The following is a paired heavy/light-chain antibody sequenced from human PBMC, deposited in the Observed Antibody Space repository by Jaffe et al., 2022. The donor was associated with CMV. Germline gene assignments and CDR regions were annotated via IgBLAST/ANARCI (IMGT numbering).Heavy chain of an antibody. D-gene: IGHD5-12*01. Sequence: EVQLVESGGGLVQPGGSLRLSCAASGFTFSSYEMNWVRQAPGKGLEWVSYISSSGSTIYYADSVKGRFTISRDNAKNSLYLQMNSLRAEDTAVYYCASLRDGYNYGYWNWFDPWGQGTLVTVSS. CDR1: GFTFSSYE. CDR2: ISSSGSTI. CDR3: ASLRDGYNYGYWNWFDP. V-gene: IGHV3-48*03. J-gene: IGHJ5*02.
Light chain of an antibody. CDR3: MQGTHWPPIT. V-gene: IGKV2-30*02. Sequence: DVVMTQSPLSLPVTLGQPASISCRSSQSLVHSDGNTYLNWFQQRPGQSPRRLIYKVSNRDSGVPDRFSGSGSGTDFTLKISRVEAEDVGVYYCMQGTHWPPITFGQGTRLEIK. CDR1: QSLVHSDGNTY. CDR2: KVS. J-gene: IGKJ5*01.